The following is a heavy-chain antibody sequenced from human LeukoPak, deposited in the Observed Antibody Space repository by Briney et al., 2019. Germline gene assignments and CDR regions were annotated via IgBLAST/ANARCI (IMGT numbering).Heavy chain of an antibody. D-gene: IGHD3-10*01. Sequence: SETLSLTCTVSGGSISSHYWSWIRQPPGKGLEWIGYIYYSGSTNYNPSLKSRVTISVDMSKNQFSLKLSSVTAADTAVYYCASALWFGELSNWGQGTLVTVSS. J-gene: IGHJ4*02. CDR2: IYYSGST. CDR1: GGSISSHY. CDR3: ASALWFGELSN. V-gene: IGHV4-59*11.